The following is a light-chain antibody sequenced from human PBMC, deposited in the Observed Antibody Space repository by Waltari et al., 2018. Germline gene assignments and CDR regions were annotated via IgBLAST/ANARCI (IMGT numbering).Light chain of an antibody. CDR2: KTS. J-gene: IGKJ2*01. CDR1: QSISNW. V-gene: IGKV1-5*03. Sequence: DIQMTQSPSTLSASVGDRVTITCRASQSISNWLAWYQQKPGNVPKLLIYKTSNLESGVPSRFSGGGSGTEFTLTISSLQPDDFATYYCQQYNSYPRTFGQGTKLEIK. CDR3: QQYNSYPRT.